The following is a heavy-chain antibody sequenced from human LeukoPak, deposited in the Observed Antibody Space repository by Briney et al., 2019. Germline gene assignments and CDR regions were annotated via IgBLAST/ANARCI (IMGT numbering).Heavy chain of an antibody. CDR2: IKQDGSEK. V-gene: IGHV3-7*01. D-gene: IGHD2-2*01. Sequence: PGGSLRLSCAASGFTFTKCWMTWVRQAPGKGLEWVANIKQDGSEKFYVDSVKGRFTISRDNAKNSLDLQINSLGAEDTAVYYCARGLDCRSTSCYLDNWGQGTLVTVSS. J-gene: IGHJ4*02. CDR1: GFTFTKCW. CDR3: ARGLDCRSTSCYLDN.